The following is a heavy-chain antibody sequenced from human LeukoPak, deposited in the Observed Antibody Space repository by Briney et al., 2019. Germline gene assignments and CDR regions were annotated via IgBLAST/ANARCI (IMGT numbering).Heavy chain of an antibody. J-gene: IGHJ4*02. D-gene: IGHD3-22*01. Sequence: GGSLRLSCAASGFTVSSNYMSWVCQARGKGLEWVSVIYSGGNTYYADSVKGRFTISRDNSKNTLYLQMNSLRAEDTAVYYCARDSHYYDSRGSLGAYWGQGTLVTVSS. V-gene: IGHV3-53*01. CDR3: ARDSHYYDSRGSLGAY. CDR1: GFTVSSNY. CDR2: IYSGGNT.